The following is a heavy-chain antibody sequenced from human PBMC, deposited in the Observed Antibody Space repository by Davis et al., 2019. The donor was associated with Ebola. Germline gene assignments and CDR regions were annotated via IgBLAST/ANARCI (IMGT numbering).Heavy chain of an antibody. CDR1: GFPLSTTGLG. D-gene: IGHD4-17*01. CDR2: IYWDDDK. J-gene: IGHJ5*02. Sequence: SGPTLVNPTHTPTLTCSFPGFPLSTTGLGVGWIRQPPGKALEWLALIYWDDDKRYSPSLRSRLTISKDTSNNQVVLTMTNMDPLDTATYYGAHKAYGSLANWFGPWGQGTLVTVSS. V-gene: IGHV2-5*02. CDR3: AHKAYGSLANWFGP.